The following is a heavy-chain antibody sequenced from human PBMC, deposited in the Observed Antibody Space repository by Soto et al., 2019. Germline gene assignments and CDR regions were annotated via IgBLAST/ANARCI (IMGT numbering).Heavy chain of an antibody. Sequence: ASVKVSCKASGGTFSSYAISWVRQAPGQGLEWMGGIIPIFGTANYAQKFQGRVTITADESTSTAYMELSSLRSEDTAVYYCARDMVGASYNYYYGMDVWGQGTTVTVSS. J-gene: IGHJ6*02. CDR2: IIPIFGTA. CDR1: GGTFSSYA. V-gene: IGHV1-69*13. D-gene: IGHD1-26*01. CDR3: ARDMVGASYNYYYGMDV.